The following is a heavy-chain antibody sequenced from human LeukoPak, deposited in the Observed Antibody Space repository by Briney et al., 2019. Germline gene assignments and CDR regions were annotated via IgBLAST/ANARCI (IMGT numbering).Heavy chain of an antibody. J-gene: IGHJ6*03. Sequence: GGTLRLSCAASGFTFSSYGMNWVRQAPGKGLEWVSGISGSGERTYYEDSVKGRFTISRDKSKNTLYLQMNSLRAEDTAVYYCAKGSIVGATSYYYIDVWGKGTTVTISS. CDR3: AKGSIVGATSYYYIDV. D-gene: IGHD1-26*01. CDR2: ISGSGERT. V-gene: IGHV3-23*01. CDR1: GFTFSSYG.